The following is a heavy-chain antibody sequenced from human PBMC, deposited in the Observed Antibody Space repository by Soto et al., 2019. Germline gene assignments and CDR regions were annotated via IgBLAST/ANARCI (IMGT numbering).Heavy chain of an antibody. CDR2: ISAYNGNT. Sequence: QVQLVQSGAEVKKPGASVKVSCKASGYTFTSYGISWVRQAPGQGLEWMGWISAYNGNTNYAQKPQGRVTMTTDTRTKTAXXDXAXPRSDDQAVYSAESVPSPINSWYHSLSGYYYAGINVWRKGHTVTGSS. CDR3: ESVPSPINSWYHSLSGYYYAGINV. D-gene: IGHD6-13*01. CDR1: GYTFTSYG. J-gene: IGHJ6*04. V-gene: IGHV1-18*01.